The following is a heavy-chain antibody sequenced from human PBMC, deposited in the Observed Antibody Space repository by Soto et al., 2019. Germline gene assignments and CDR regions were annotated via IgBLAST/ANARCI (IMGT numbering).Heavy chain of an antibody. CDR3: AIDLPGGGNSFGDAFDI. CDR1: GGTFSSYT. Sequence: QVQLVQSGAEVKKPGSSVKVSCKASGGTFSSYTISWVRQAPGQGLEWMGRIIPILGIANYAQKFQGRVTITAAKSTRTAYMELSSLRSEDTAVYYCAIDLPGGGNSFGDAFDIWGQGTMVTVSS. CDR2: IIPILGIA. V-gene: IGHV1-69*08. J-gene: IGHJ3*02. D-gene: IGHD2-21*02.